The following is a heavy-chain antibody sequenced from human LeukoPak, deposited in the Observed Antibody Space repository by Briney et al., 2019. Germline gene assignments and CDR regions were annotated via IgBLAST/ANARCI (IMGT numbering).Heavy chain of an antibody. D-gene: IGHD2-21*02. V-gene: IGHV4-30-2*01. CDR2: IYHSGST. J-gene: IGHJ4*02. CDR1: SGSISSGGYA. CDR3: ARAVAYCGGDCRHFDY. Sequence: SQTLSLTYAVSSGSISSGGYARSWIRQPPGKGLEWIGYIYHSGSTYYNPSLKSRVTISVDRSKNQFSLKLSSVTAADTAVYYCARAVAYCGGDCRHFDYWGQGTLVTVSS.